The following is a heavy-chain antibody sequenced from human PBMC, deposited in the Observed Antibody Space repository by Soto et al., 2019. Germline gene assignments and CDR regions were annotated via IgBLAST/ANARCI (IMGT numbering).Heavy chain of an antibody. CDR3: ARDGGAQQLVRGGHYFDY. CDR1: GFTFSSYA. V-gene: IGHV3-30*04. CDR2: ISYDGSNK. D-gene: IGHD6-13*01. J-gene: IGHJ4*02. Sequence: GGSLRLSCAASGFTFSSYAMYWVRQAPGKGLEWVAVISYDGSNKYYADSVKGRFTISRDNSKNTLYLQMNSLRAEDTAVYYCARDGGAQQLVRGGHYFDYWGQGTLVTVSS.